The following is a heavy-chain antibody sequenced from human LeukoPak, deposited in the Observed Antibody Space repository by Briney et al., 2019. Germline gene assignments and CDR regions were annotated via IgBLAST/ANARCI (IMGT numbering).Heavy chain of an antibody. CDR1: GYTFTSHA. Sequence: ASVKVSCKASGYTFTSHAISWVRQAPGQGLEWMGWISANNGNTNYAQKLQGRVTMTTDTSTSTAYMELRSLRSDDTAVYYCARDGDTTVITKDWGQGTLVTVSS. V-gene: IGHV1-18*01. J-gene: IGHJ4*02. D-gene: IGHD4-11*01. CDR2: ISANNGNT. CDR3: ARDGDTTVITKD.